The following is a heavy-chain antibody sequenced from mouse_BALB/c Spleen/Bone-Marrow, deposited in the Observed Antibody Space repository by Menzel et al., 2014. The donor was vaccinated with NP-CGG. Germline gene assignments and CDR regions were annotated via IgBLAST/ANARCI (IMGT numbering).Heavy chain of an antibody. CDR1: GFTFSSYT. Sequence: DVKLVESGGGLVQPGGSLKLSCAASGFTFSSYTMSWVRQTPEKRLEWVAYISNGGGSTYYPDTVKGRFTISRDNAKNTLYLQMSSLKFEDTAMYYCARGGYYFDYWGQGTTLTVSS. V-gene: IGHV5-12-2*01. CDR2: ISNGGGST. J-gene: IGHJ2*01. CDR3: ARGGYYFDY.